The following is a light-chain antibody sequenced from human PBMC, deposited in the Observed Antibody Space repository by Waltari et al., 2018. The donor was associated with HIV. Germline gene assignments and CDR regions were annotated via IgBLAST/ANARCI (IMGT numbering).Light chain of an antibody. Sequence: QSVLTQPPSASGSPGQSVTISCTVSSSNLGAYNYVSWYQHHPGKAPKLLIFEVSRPPSAVPDRFSGANSGNTASLTVSGLQAEDEADYYCSSYAGINNPYVFGTGTKVTVL. CDR2: EVS. V-gene: IGLV2-8*01. J-gene: IGLJ1*01. CDR1: SSNLGAYNY. CDR3: SSYAGINNPYV.